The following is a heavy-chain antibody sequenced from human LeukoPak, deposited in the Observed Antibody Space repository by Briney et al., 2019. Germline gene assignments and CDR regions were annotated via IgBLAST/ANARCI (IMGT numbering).Heavy chain of an antibody. J-gene: IGHJ2*01. CDR1: GGSISSGGYY. Sequence: SETLSLTCTVSGGSISSGGYYWSWIRQHPGKGLEWIGYIYYSGSTYYNPSLKSRVTISVDTSKNQFSLKLSSVTAADTAVYYCARDMGDYGDSLKDWYFDLWGRGTLVTVSS. CDR2: IYYSGST. CDR3: ARDMGDYGDSLKDWYFDL. V-gene: IGHV4-31*03. D-gene: IGHD4-17*01.